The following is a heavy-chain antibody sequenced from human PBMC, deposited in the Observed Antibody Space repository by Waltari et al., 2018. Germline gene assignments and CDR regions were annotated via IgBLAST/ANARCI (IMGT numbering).Heavy chain of an antibody. Sequence: QVQLVESGGGVVQPWRSLRLSCAASAFTGSSYGMHWVRQAPGKGLEWVAVIWYDGSNKYYADSVKGRFTISRDNSKNTLYLQMNSLRAEDTAMYYCAKDIGLPSDYWGQGTLVTVSS. J-gene: IGHJ4*02. CDR2: IWYDGSNK. V-gene: IGHV3-30*18. CDR3: AKDIGLPSDY. CDR1: AFTGSSYG. D-gene: IGHD4-17*01.